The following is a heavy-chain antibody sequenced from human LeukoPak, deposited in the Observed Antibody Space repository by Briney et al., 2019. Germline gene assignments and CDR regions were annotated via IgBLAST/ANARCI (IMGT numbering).Heavy chain of an antibody. J-gene: IGHJ4*02. CDR2: ISSNGGST. D-gene: IGHD6-13*01. Sequence: PGGSLRLSCAASGFTFSDYAMHWVRQAPGKGLEYVSVISSNGGSTYYADSVKGRFTISRDNSKNTLYLQMGSLRAEDTAVYYCARTREQQLVRGGLDSWGQGTLVTVSS. CDR3: ARTREQQLVRGGLDS. CDR1: GFTFSDYA. V-gene: IGHV3-64*02.